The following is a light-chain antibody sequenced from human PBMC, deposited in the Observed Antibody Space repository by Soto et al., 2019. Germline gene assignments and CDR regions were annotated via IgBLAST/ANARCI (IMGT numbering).Light chain of an antibody. Sequence: EIVMTQSPATLSVSPGERATLSCRASQSVGSSLAWYQQKPGQAPRLLIYGASARATGIPARFSGSGSGTDFTITISSLQSEDFAVYYCQQYTTWPPSLTFGGGTKVEIK. CDR1: QSVGSS. V-gene: IGKV3-15*01. J-gene: IGKJ4*01. CDR3: QQYTTWPPSLT. CDR2: GAS.